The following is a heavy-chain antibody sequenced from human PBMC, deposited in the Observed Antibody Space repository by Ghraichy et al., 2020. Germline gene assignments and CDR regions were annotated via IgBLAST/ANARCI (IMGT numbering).Heavy chain of an antibody. CDR1: GGSISSSSYY. Sequence: SETLSLTCTVSGGSISSSSYYWGWIRQPPGKGLEWIGSINYTGSTYYNPSLKSRVTISVDTSKNQFSLKLSSVTAADTAVYYCARHYDWNYSLDSWGQGTLVTVSS. CDR3: ARHYDWNYSLDS. J-gene: IGHJ4*02. D-gene: IGHD1-7*01. CDR2: INYTGST. V-gene: IGHV4-39*01.